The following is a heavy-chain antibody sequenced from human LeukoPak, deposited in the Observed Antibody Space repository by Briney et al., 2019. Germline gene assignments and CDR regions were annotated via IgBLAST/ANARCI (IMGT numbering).Heavy chain of an antibody. CDR3: AREGGFYRPLDY. CDR2: VHLDGRT. J-gene: IGHJ4*02. CDR1: GFIFSNFA. D-gene: IGHD3-3*01. Sequence: PGGSLRLSCLASGFIFSNFAMHWVRQPPGKGLEWIGEVHLDGRTNYNPSLESRLTMSVDVSENQVSLKLTSVTAADTAVYYCAREGGFYRPLDYSGQGTLVTVSS. V-gene: IGHV4-4*02.